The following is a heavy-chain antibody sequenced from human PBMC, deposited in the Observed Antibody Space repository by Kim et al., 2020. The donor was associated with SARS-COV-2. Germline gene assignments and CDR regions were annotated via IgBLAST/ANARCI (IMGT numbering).Heavy chain of an antibody. CDR2: INTNTGNP. CDR3: ARDLRTTIFGVVIMGSYYYYYMDV. J-gene: IGHJ6*03. D-gene: IGHD3-3*01. V-gene: IGHV7-4-1*02. Sequence: ASVKVSCKASGYTFTSYAMNWVRQAPGQGLEWMGWINTNTGNPTYAQGFTGRFVFSLDTSVSTAYLQISSLKAEDTAVYYCARDLRTTIFGVVIMGSYYYYYMDVWGKGTTVTVPS. CDR1: GYTFTSYA.